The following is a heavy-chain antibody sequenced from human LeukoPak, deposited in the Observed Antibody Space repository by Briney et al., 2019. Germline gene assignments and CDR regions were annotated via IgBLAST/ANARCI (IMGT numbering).Heavy chain of an antibody. V-gene: IGHV4-39*07. D-gene: IGHD5-18*01. CDR3: ARDRSGYSYSQCFNM. CDR1: GGSINSSSYY. J-gene: IGHJ3*02. CDR2: IFYSGSS. Sequence: SETLSLTCTVSGGSINSSSYYWGWIRQPPGKGLEWIGSIFYSGSSYYNPSLKSRVSISIDISKNQFSLNLSSVTAADTAVYYCARDRSGYSYSQCFNMWGQGTMVTVSP.